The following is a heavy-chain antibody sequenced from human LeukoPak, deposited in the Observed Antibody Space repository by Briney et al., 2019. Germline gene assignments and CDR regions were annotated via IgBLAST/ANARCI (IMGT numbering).Heavy chain of an antibody. CDR2: ISASGDTT. Sequence: GGSLRLSCAASGFTLSAYVMTWVRQAPGKGLEWVSVISASGDTTYYADSVKGRFTISRDNSKNTLYLQMSSLRAGDTAVYYCARTVGALDYWGQGTLVTVSS. CDR3: ARTVGALDY. V-gene: IGHV3-23*01. J-gene: IGHJ4*02. D-gene: IGHD1-26*01. CDR1: GFTLSAYV.